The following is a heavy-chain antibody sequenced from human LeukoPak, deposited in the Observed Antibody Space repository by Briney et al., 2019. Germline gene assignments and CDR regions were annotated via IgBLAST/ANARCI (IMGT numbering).Heavy chain of an antibody. V-gene: IGHV4-59*12. CDR1: GGSISSYY. Sequence: SETLSLTCTVSGGSISSYYWSWIRQPPGKGLEWIGYISYSGSTNYNPSLKSRVTMSVDTSKNQFSLKVTSLTAADTGVYYCARARGTEAIDYWGQGTPVTVSS. D-gene: IGHD6-25*01. CDR2: ISYSGST. CDR3: ARARGTEAIDY. J-gene: IGHJ4*02.